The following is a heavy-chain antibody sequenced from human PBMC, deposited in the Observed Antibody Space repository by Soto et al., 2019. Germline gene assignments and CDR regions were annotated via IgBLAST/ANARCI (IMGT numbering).Heavy chain of an antibody. CDR1: GFTFDDHA. CDR2: ISWNSGNT. Sequence: SLRLSCTASGFTFDDHAMHWVRQAPGKGLEWVSGISWNSGNTGYAGSVKGRFTISRDNAKNSLYLQMNSLRAEDTALYFCVKGSILNYGSGLGSVVYFDYWGQGTLVTVSS. D-gene: IGHD3-10*01. J-gene: IGHJ4*02. CDR3: VKGSILNYGSGLGSVVYFDY. V-gene: IGHV3-9*01.